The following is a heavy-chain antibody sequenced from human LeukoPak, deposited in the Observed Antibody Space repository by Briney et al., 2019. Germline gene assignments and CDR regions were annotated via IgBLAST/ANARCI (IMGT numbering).Heavy chain of an antibody. CDR1: GYTFTSYG. J-gene: IGHJ5*02. CDR2: ISAYNGNT. V-gene: IGHV1-18*01. CDR3: ARVKGGIAVAGTRNNWFDP. D-gene: IGHD6-19*01. Sequence: ASVKVSCKASGYTFTSYGISWVRQAPGQGLEWMGWISAYNGNTNYAQKLQGRVTMTTDTSTSTAYMELRSLRSDDTAVYYCARVKGGIAVAGTRNNWFDPWGQGTWSPSPQ.